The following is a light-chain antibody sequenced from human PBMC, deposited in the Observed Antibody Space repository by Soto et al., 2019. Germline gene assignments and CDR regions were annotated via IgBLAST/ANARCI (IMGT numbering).Light chain of an antibody. CDR3: QQCSKWHPLT. J-gene: IGKJ4*01. CDR1: QSVSSY. CDR2: DAS. V-gene: IGKV3-11*01. Sequence: EIVLTQSPATLSLSPGERATLSCRASQSVSSYLAWYQQKHGQAPRLLIYDASNRATGIPARFIGSGSGTDFNLTISSLEPEDFAVYYGQQCSKWHPLTFGGGTKVEIK.